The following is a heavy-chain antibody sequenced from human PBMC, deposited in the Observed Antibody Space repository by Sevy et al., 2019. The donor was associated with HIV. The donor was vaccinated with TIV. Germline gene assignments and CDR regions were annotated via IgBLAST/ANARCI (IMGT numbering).Heavy chain of an antibody. CDR2: INPNSGGT. CDR3: ARGGRYCSSTSCYTHFDY. Sequence: ASVKVSCKASGYTFTGYYMHWVRQAPGQGLEWMGWINPNSGGTNYAQKFQGRVTMTRETSISTAYMELSRLRSDDTAVYYCARGGRYCSSTSCYTHFDYWGQGTLVTVSS. J-gene: IGHJ4*02. CDR1: GYTFTGYY. V-gene: IGHV1-2*02. D-gene: IGHD2-2*02.